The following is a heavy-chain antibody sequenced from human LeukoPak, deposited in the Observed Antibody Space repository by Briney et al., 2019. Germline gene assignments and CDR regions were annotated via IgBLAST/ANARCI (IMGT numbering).Heavy chain of an antibody. CDR3: ARGTTVTGVYYYYYMDV. D-gene: IGHD4-11*01. V-gene: IGHV4-59*01. CDR2: IFYSGST. J-gene: IGHJ6*03. CDR1: GDSISSYY. Sequence: SETLSLTCTVSGDSISSYYWSWIRQPPGKGLECIGYIFYSGSTNYNPSLKSRVTISVDRSKNQFALKLSSVTAADSAVYYCARGTTVTGVYYYYYMDVWGKGTTVTVSS.